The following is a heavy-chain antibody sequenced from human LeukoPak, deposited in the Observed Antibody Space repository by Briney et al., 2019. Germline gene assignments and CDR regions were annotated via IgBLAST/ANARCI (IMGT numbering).Heavy chain of an antibody. CDR2: IVNVGSDK. CDR1: GFSFRNYG. D-gene: IGHD1-14*01. J-gene: IGHJ5*02. Sequence: GGSLRLSCAASGFSFRNYGMHWVRQAPGKGLDWVAFIVNVGSDKYNADSVKGRFTISRDNSKNTLYLQMNSLRAEDTAVYYCATDNNVNPNWFDPWGQGTLVTVSS. V-gene: IGHV3-30*02. CDR3: ATDNNVNPNWFDP.